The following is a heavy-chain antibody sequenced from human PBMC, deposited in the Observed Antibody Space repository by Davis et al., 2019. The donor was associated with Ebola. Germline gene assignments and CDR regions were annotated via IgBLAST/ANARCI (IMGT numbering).Heavy chain of an antibody. CDR2: IYHSGST. V-gene: IGHV4-30-2*01. CDR3: ARVSYRGGNDY. D-gene: IGHD2-21*01. Sequence: LRLSCAVSGGSISSGGYSWSWIRQPPGKDLEWIGYIYHSGSTYYNPSLKSRVTISVDRSKNQFSLKLSSVTAADTAVYYCARVSYRGGNDYWGQGTLVTVSS. CDR1: GGSISSGGYS. J-gene: IGHJ4*02.